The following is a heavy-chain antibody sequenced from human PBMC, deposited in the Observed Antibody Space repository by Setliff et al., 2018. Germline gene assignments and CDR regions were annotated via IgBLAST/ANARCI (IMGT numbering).Heavy chain of an antibody. CDR3: TRDTNIVVVPPHRTAFDI. CDR2: ISAYNGNT. J-gene: IGHJ3*02. D-gene: IGHD2-2*01. V-gene: IGHV1-18*01. CDR1: GYTFTSYG. Sequence: ASVKVSCKASGYTFTSYGISWVRQAPGQGLEWMGWISAYNGNTNYAQKLQGRVTMTTDTSTSTAYMELRNLRSDDTAVYYCTRDTNIVVVPPHRTAFDIWGQGTMVTVSS.